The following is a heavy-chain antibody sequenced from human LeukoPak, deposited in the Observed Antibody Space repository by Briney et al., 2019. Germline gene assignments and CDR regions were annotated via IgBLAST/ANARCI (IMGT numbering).Heavy chain of an antibody. Sequence: GGSLRLSCAASGFTFSSYGMHWVRQAPGKGLGWVAVIWYDGNNKYYADSVKGRFTISRDNSKNTLYLQMNSLRAEDTAVYYCAREYDTRYYYYGMDVWGQGTTVTVSS. J-gene: IGHJ6*02. V-gene: IGHV3-33*01. D-gene: IGHD1-1*01. CDR3: AREYDTRYYYYGMDV. CDR1: GFTFSSYG. CDR2: IWYDGNNK.